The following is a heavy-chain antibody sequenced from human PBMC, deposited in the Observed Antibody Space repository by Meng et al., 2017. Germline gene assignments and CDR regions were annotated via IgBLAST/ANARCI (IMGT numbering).Heavy chain of an antibody. CDR2: MNPNSGNT. J-gene: IGHJ6*02. CDR3: ARGFRAVAGLAWSFYYYYDMDV. D-gene: IGHD6-19*01. V-gene: IGHV1-8*03. Sequence: ASVKVSCKASGYTFTSYDINWVRQATGQGLEWMGWMNPNSGNTGYAQKFQGRVTITRNTSISTAYMELSSLRSEDTAVYYCARGFRAVAGLAWSFYYYYDMDVWGQGTTVTVSS. CDR1: GYTFTSYD.